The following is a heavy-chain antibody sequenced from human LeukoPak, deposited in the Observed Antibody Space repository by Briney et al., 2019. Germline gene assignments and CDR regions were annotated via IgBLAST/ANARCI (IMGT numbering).Heavy chain of an antibody. Sequence: GGSLRLSCAASGFTVSSNYMSWVRQAPGKGLEWVSVIYSGGSTYYADSVKGGFTISRDNSKNTLYLQMNSLRAEDTAVYYCARGPLGGGPLHYYYYGMDVWGQGTTVTVSS. D-gene: IGHD3-16*01. J-gene: IGHJ6*02. CDR1: GFTVSSNY. CDR2: IYSGGST. V-gene: IGHV3-66*01. CDR3: ARGPLGGGPLHYYYYGMDV.